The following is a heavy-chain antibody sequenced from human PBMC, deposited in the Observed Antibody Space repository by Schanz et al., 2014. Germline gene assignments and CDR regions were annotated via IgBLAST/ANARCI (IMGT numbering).Heavy chain of an antibody. CDR2: VGDTGTTK. CDR3: AREAKWGQWYFDL. D-gene: IGHD1-26*01. V-gene: IGHV3-30*03. Sequence: VRLVESGGGLVKPGGSLRLSCAASGFPFSSHGMHWVRQAPAKGLEWVAVVGDTGTTKFYADSVKGRLTVSRDNSENTVYLEFHSLRSEDTALYYCAREAKWGQWYFDLWGRGSLVTVSS. CDR1: GFPFSSHG. J-gene: IGHJ2*01.